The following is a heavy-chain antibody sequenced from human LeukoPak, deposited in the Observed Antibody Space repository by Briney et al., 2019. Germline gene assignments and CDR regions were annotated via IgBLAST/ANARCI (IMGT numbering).Heavy chain of an antibody. CDR2: ISGSAVIT. CDR3: AKYIAAAGHFDY. J-gene: IGHJ4*02. CDR1: GLTFINFG. V-gene: IGHV3-23*01. D-gene: IGHD6-13*01. Sequence: GGSLRLSCAASGLTFINFGMTWVRQAPGKGLEWVSAISGSAVITFYADSVKGRFTTSRDNSKNTLYLQMNSLRAEDTAVYYCAKYIAAAGHFDYWGQGTLVTVSS.